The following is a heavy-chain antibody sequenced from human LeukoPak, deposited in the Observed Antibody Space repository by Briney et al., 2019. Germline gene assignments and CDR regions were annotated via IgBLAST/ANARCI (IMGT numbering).Heavy chain of an antibody. Sequence: GGSLRLSCAASGFTVSSNYMSWVRQAPGKGLEWVGRIKSKTDGGTTDYAAPVKGRFTISRDDSKNTLYLQMNSLKTEDTAVYYCTTRVGATVDYWGQGTLVTVSS. CDR2: IKSKTDGGTT. CDR3: TTRVGATVDY. D-gene: IGHD1-26*01. V-gene: IGHV3-15*01. J-gene: IGHJ4*02. CDR1: GFTVSSNY.